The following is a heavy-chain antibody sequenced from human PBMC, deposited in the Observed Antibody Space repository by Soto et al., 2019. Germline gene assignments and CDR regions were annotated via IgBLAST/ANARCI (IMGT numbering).Heavy chain of an antibody. J-gene: IGHJ5*02. CDR1: RASRNVHSYY. Sequence: PSGTLSLTFTFCRASRNVHSYYGTWIRQPPVKGLELIGSSYHSVTTYFNPSLKSRATISFDTSKNQFSLTLTSVTAADTAIYYCTRRYTWNDNYLDPRGPGALVTLSS. V-gene: IGHV4-39*01. CDR2: SYHSVTT. CDR3: TRRYTWNDNYLDP. D-gene: IGHD1-1*01.